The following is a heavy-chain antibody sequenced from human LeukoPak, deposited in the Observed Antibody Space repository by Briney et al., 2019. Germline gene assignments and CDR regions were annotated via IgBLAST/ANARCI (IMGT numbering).Heavy chain of an antibody. V-gene: IGHV4-59*01. CDR2: IYYSGST. CDR1: GGSISSYY. D-gene: IGHD3-22*01. Sequence: SETLSLTCTVSGGSISSYYWSWIRQPPRKGLEGIGYIYYSGSTNYNPSLKSRVTISVDTSKKQFSLKLSSVTAADTAVYYCARAGRFDSSGYYFGWFDPWGQGTLVTVSS. CDR3: ARAGRFDSSGYYFGWFDP. J-gene: IGHJ5*02.